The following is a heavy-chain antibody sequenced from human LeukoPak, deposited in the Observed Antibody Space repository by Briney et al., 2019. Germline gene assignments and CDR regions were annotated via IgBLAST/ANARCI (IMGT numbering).Heavy chain of an antibody. CDR2: ISGSGGST. Sequence: GGSLRLSCAASGFTFSSYAMSWVRQAPGKGLEWVSAISGSGGSTYYADSVKGRFTISRDNSKNTLYLQMNSLRAEDTAVYYCATQYDYVWGSYRYTHDYWGQGTLVTVSS. D-gene: IGHD3-16*02. CDR3: ATQYDYVWGSYRYTHDY. J-gene: IGHJ4*02. V-gene: IGHV3-23*01. CDR1: GFTFSSYA.